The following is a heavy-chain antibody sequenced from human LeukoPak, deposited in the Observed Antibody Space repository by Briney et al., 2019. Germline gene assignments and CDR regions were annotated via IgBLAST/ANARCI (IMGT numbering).Heavy chain of an antibody. V-gene: IGHV4-34*01. CDR2: INHSGST. CDR3: ARELWFGEYALDY. Sequence: PSETLSLTCAVYGGSFSGYYWSWLRQPPGKGLEWIGEINHSGSTNYNPSLKSRVTISVDTSKNQFSLKVNSVTAADTAVYYCARELWFGEYALDYWGQGTLVTVSS. J-gene: IGHJ4*02. CDR1: GGSFSGYY. D-gene: IGHD3-10*01.